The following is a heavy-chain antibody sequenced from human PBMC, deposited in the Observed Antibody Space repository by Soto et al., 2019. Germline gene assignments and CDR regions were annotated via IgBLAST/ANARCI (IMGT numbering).Heavy chain of an antibody. V-gene: IGHV3-23*01. D-gene: IGHD6-13*01. CDR1: GFTFISYG. J-gene: IGHJ5*02. Sequence: EMQLLESGGGLVQPGGSLRLSCAASGFTFISYGMTWVRHAPGKGLEWVSGITTTGRNTYYADSVKGRFTISRDNAKNVVYLQMNSLRAEDTAGYYCARGAAAAGTDWFDAWGQGTLVIVSS. CDR3: ARGAAAAGTDWFDA. CDR2: ITTTGRNT.